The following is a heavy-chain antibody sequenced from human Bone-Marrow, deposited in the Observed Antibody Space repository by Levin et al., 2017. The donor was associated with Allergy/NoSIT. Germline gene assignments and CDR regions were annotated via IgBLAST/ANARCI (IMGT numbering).Heavy chain of an antibody. D-gene: IGHD6-13*01. V-gene: IGHV3-33*01. CDR3: ARDRVSEGAAGTVRYFDY. CDR1: GFPFSDYA. CDR2: IWHDGSFK. J-gene: IGHJ4*02. Sequence: RPGGSLRLSCTASGFPFSDYAIHWVRQAPGQGLEWVAVIWHDGSFKSYADSVKGRFTVSRDNSKNTLYLQMNSLRADDTATYYCARDRVSEGAAGTVRYFDYWGQGTLVTVSS.